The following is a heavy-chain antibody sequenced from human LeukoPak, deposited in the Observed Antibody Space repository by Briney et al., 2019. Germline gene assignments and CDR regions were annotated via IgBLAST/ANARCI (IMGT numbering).Heavy chain of an antibody. CDR2: IVVGRGNT. J-gene: IGHJ3*02. V-gene: IGHV1-58*01. CDR1: GFTFTSSA. Sequence: SVKVPCKASGFTFTSSAVQWVRQARGQRLEWIGWIVVGRGNTNYAQNFQERVTLTRDMSTGTAYMELGSLRSEDTAVYYCAATSVGASINDAFDIWGQETMVTVSS. D-gene: IGHD1-26*01. CDR3: AATSVGASINDAFDI.